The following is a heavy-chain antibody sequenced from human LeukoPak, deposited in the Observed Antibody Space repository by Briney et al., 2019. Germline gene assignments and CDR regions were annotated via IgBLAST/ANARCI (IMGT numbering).Heavy chain of an antibody. CDR1: GYTFTSYY. V-gene: IGHV1-46*01. D-gene: IGHD6-13*01. J-gene: IGHJ5*02. CDR2: INPSGGST. CDR3: ARATGIAAAGTLNWFDP. Sequence: GASVKVSCKASGYTFTSYYMHWVRQAPGQGLEGMGIINPSGGSTSYAQKFQGRVTMTRDMSTSTVYMELSSLRSEDTAVYYCARATGIAAAGTLNWFDPWGQGTLVTVSS.